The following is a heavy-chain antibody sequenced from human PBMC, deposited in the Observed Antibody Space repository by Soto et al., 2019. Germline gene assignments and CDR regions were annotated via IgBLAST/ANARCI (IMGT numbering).Heavy chain of an antibody. CDR3: ASGIRKQSYGMDG. J-gene: IGHJ6*02. CDR1: GGSISSYY. Sequence: SEALSLTCTVSGGSISSYYWSWIRQPPGKGLEWIGYIYYSGSTNYNPSLKSRVTISVDTSKNQFSLKLSSVTAADTAVYYGASGIRKQSYGMDGWGQGPTVTVSS. CDR2: IYYSGST. V-gene: IGHV4-59*01. D-gene: IGHD2-21*01.